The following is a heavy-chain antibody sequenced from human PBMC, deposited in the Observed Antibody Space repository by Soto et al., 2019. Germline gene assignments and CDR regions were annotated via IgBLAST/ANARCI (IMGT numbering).Heavy chain of an antibody. D-gene: IGHD6-19*01. CDR3: ASLAVAGYYFDY. V-gene: IGHV3-21*01. Sequence: EVQLVESGGGLVKPGGSLRLSCAASGFTFSSYSMNWVRQAPGKGLEWVSSISSSSSYTYYADSVKGRFTISRDNAKNSLYLQMNSLRAEDTAVYYCASLAVAGYYFDYWGQGTLVTVSS. J-gene: IGHJ4*02. CDR2: ISSSSSYT. CDR1: GFTFSSYS.